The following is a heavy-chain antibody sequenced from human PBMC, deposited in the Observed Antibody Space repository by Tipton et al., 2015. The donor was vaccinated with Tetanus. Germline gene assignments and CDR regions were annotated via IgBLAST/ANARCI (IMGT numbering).Heavy chain of an antibody. CDR2: IKEDGSER. D-gene: IGHD3-16*01. CDR3: AGTNIPWGEAAY. Sequence: SLRLSCAASGFTFSTYAMSWVRQAPGRGLEWVANIKEDGSERNYVDSVKGRFTISRDNARNSLYLQMNSLRAEDTAVYYCAGTNIPWGEAAYWGKGTLVPVSS. J-gene: IGHJ4*02. CDR1: GFTFSTYA. V-gene: IGHV3-7*01.